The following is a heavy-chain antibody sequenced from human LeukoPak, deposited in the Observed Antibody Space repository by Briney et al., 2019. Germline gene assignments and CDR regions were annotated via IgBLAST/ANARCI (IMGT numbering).Heavy chain of an antibody. V-gene: IGHV4-38-2*02. Sequence: SETLSLTCTVSGYSISSGYYWGWIRQPPGKGLEWIGSIYHSGRTYYNPSLKSRVTISVDTSKNQFSLRLSSVTAADTAVYYCARTLNWFDPWGQGTLVTVSS. CDR1: GYSISSGYY. CDR3: ARTLNWFDP. J-gene: IGHJ5*02. CDR2: IYHSGRT.